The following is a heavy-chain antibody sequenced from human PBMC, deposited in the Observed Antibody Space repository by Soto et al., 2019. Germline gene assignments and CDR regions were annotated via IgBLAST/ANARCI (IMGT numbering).Heavy chain of an antibody. CDR2: ISYDGSNK. J-gene: IGHJ6*02. CDR3: ARDRTIFGVVPCMDV. V-gene: IGHV3-30-3*01. CDR1: GFTFSSYA. D-gene: IGHD3-3*01. Sequence: GGSLRLSCAASGFTFSSYAMSWVRQAPGKGLEWVAVISYDGSNKYYADSVKGRFTISRDNSKNTLYLQMNSLRAEDTAVYYCARDRTIFGVVPCMDVWGQGTTVTVSS.